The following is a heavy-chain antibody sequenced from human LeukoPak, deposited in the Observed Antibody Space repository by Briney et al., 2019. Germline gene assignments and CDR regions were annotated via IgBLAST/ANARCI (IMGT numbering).Heavy chain of an antibody. J-gene: IGHJ5*02. CDR2: ISAYNGNT. Sequence: VASVKVSCKASGYTFTSYGISWVRQAPGQGLEWMGWISAYNGNTNYAQKLQGRVTMTTDTSTSTAYMELRSLRSDDTAVYYCVRWGGGYCRSASCYGFGPWGQGTLVTVSS. D-gene: IGHD2-2*01. V-gene: IGHV1-18*01. CDR3: VRWGGGYCRSASCYGFGP. CDR1: GYTFTSYG.